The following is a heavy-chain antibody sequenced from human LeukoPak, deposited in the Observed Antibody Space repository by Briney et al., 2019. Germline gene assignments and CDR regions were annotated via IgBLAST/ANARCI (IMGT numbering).Heavy chain of an antibody. CDR3: ARRGSGYDSDYFDY. Sequence: SETLSLTCTVSGGSISSSSYYWGWIRQPPGKGLEYIGSIHHSGSPYYNPSLKSRVTMSIDTSKNQFSLKLSSVTAADTAVYYCARRGSGYDSDYFDYWGQGTLVTVSS. J-gene: IGHJ4*02. CDR2: IHHSGSP. CDR1: GGSISSSSYY. V-gene: IGHV4-39*07. D-gene: IGHD5-12*01.